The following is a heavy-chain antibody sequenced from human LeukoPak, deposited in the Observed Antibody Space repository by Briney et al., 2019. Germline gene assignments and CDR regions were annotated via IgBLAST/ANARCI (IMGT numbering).Heavy chain of an antibody. Sequence: SETLSLTCTVSGASMNSYYWSWIRQPPGKGLEWIGYVFYSGSPNYNPSLKSRVTISLDTSKNQFSLRLSSVTAADTAVYYCARDRWKFGPWGQGTLVTVSS. CDR3: ARDRWKFGP. CDR2: VFYSGSP. J-gene: IGHJ5*02. V-gene: IGHV4-59*01. D-gene: IGHD4-23*01. CDR1: GASMNSYY.